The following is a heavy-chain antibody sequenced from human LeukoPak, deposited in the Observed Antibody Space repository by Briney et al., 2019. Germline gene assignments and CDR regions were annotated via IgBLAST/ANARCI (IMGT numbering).Heavy chain of an antibody. J-gene: IGHJ5*02. D-gene: IGHD2-8*01. V-gene: IGHV4-59*08. CDR2: IYYSGST. Sequence: KSSETLSLTCTVSGGSISSYYWSWIRQPPGKGLEWIGYIYYSGSTNYNPSLKSRVTISVDTSKNQFSLKLSSVTAADTAVYYCARQRPLRGLLMGDWFDPWGQGTLVTVSS. CDR1: GGSISSYY. CDR3: ARQRPLRGLLMGDWFDP.